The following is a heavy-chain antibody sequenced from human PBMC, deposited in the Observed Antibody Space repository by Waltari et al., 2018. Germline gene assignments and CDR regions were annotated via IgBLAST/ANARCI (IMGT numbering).Heavy chain of an antibody. J-gene: IGHJ4*02. V-gene: IGHV3-23*01. CDR3: AREEKDNSGYRTTRFGY. CDR1: GFTFSNSA. CDR2: ISNSGGST. Sequence: VQLLESGGGLVQPGGSLRISCDTSGFTFSNSAMRWARQAPGKGLEWVSAISNSGGSTWYAVSVKGRLTIARDNSKNKVFLQMDSLRAEDTAGYYCAREEKDNSGYRTTRFGYWGQGTLVTVSS. D-gene: IGHD5-12*01.